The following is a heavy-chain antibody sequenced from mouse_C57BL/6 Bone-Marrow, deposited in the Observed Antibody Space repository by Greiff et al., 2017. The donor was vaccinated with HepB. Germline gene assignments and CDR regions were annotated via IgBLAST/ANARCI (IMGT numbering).Heavy chain of an antibody. Sequence: VKLMESGAELARPGASVKLSCKASGYTFTSYGISWVKQRTGQGLEWIGEIYPRSGNTYYNEKFKGKATLTADKSSSTAYMELRSLTSEDSAVYFCARTTVVGYAMDYWGQGTSVTVSS. D-gene: IGHD1-1*01. J-gene: IGHJ4*01. CDR3: ARTTVVGYAMDY. CDR1: GYTFTSYG. CDR2: IYPRSGNT. V-gene: IGHV1-81*01.